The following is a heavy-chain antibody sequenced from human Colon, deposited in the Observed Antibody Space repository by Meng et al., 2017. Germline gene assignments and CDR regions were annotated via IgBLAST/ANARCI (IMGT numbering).Heavy chain of an antibody. CDR2: INHSGST. V-gene: IGHV4-34*01. J-gene: IGHJ4*02. Sequence: GSLRLSCAVYGGSFSGYYWSWIRQPPGKGLEWIGEINHSGSTNYNPSLKSRVTISVDTSKNQFSLKLSSVTAADTAVYYCARPDGYYYDSSGYDYWGQGTLVTVSS. D-gene: IGHD3-22*01. CDR3: ARPDGYYYDSSGYDY. CDR1: GGSFSGYY.